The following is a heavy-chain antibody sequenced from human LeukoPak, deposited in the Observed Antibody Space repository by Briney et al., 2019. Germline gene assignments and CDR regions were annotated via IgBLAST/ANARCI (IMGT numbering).Heavy chain of an antibody. V-gene: IGHV3-11*04. CDR2: ISSNGRTI. CDR1: GFTFSDYY. CDR3: ARGAAAGIVGWLDP. J-gene: IGHJ5*02. D-gene: IGHD6-13*01. Sequence: PGGSLRLSCAASGFTFSDYYVSWIRQAPGKGLEWISYISSNGRTIYYADSVKGRFTISRDNAKNSLYLQMNSLRAEDTAVYYCARGAAAGIVGWLDPWGQGTLVTVSS.